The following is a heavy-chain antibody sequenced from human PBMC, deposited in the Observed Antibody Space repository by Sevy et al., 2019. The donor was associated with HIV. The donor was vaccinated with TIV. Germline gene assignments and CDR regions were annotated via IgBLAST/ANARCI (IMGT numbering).Heavy chain of an antibody. D-gene: IGHD1-26*01. J-gene: IGHJ4*02. CDR1: GFTFNIFE. CDR2: INSIGDTI. Sequence: GGSLRLSCAASGFTFNIFEMNWVRQAPGKGLEWVSYINSIGDTIYYAHSVKDRFTISRDNAENSVYLQMNSLRVEDTAIYYCARDQMGSTIGLDYWGQGTLVTVSS. V-gene: IGHV3-48*03. CDR3: ARDQMGSTIGLDY.